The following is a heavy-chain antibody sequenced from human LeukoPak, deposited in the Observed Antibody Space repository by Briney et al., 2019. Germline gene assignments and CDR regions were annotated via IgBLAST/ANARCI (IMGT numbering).Heavy chain of an antibody. CDR1: GFTFSSYG. J-gene: IGHJ6*02. V-gene: IGHV3-33*01. D-gene: IGHD6-13*01. CDR3: ARGRSSSWLFYYGMDV. Sequence: GGSLRLSCAASGFTFSSYGMHWVRQAPGKGLEWVAVIWFDGSNKYYADSVKGRFTISRDNAKNSLYLQMNSLGAEDTAVYYCARGRSSSWLFYYGMDVWGRGTTVTVSS. CDR2: IWFDGSNK.